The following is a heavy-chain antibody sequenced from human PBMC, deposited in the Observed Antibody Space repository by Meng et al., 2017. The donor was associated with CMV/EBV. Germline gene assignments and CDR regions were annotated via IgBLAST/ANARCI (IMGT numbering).Heavy chain of an antibody. CDR2: INSGGRT. V-gene: IGHV3-53*01. J-gene: IGHJ6*02. D-gene: IGHD1-26*01. CDR1: GFTVSRNY. Sequence: GESLKISCAASGFTVSRNYMSWVRQAPGKGLEWVSVINSGGRTYYADSVKGRFTISRDNSKNTLYLQMNSLSAEDTAVYYCAGRSYFYYYYGMDVWGQGTTVTVSS. CDR3: AGRSYFYYYYGMDV.